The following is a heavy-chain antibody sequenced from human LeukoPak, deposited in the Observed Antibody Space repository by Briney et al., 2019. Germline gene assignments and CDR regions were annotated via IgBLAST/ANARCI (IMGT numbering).Heavy chain of an antibody. Sequence: SVKASCKASGGTFSSYAISWVRQAPGQGLEWMGGIIPIFGTSNYAQKFQGRVTITTDESTSTAYMELSSLRSEDTAVYYCARGPELERFDYWGQRTLVTVSS. D-gene: IGHD1-1*01. CDR2: IIPIFGTS. CDR3: ARGPELERFDY. J-gene: IGHJ4*02. CDR1: GGTFSSYA. V-gene: IGHV1-69*05.